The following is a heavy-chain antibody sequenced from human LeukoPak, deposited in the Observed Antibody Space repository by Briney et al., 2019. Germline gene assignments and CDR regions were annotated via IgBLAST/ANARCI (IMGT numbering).Heavy chain of an antibody. CDR3: ARQVSKQGFDS. CDR1: GFSFTSYW. V-gene: IGHV5-51*01. Sequence: KYGESLKISCKGSGFSFTSYWIGWVCQMPGKGLEWMGIIYPGDSDTRYSPSFQGQVTISADKSISTAYLQWSSLKASDTAVYYCARQVSKQGFDSWGQGTLVSVSS. CDR2: IYPGDSDT. J-gene: IGHJ5*01.